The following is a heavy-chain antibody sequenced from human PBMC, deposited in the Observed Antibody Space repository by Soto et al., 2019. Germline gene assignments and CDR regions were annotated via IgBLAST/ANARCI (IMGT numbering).Heavy chain of an antibody. Sequence: EVQLVESGGGLVKPGGTLRLSCAASGCTFSRYSMNWVHQAQGKAMGGVSSISSSSSYIYYADSVKGRFTISRDNAKNSLYLQMNSLRAEATAVYYCARDQPGYSYGYGLGYWGQGTLVTVSS. D-gene: IGHD5-18*01. CDR2: ISSSSSYI. J-gene: IGHJ4*02. CDR1: GCTFSRYS. CDR3: ARDQPGYSYGYGLGY. V-gene: IGHV3-21*01.